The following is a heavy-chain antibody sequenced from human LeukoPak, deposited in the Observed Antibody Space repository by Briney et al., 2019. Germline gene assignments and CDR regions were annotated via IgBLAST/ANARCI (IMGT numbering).Heavy chain of an antibody. D-gene: IGHD6-13*01. J-gene: IGHJ1*01. CDR1: GFTFSSYG. CDR3: AKDRGSSWLFQH. Sequence: GGSLRLSCAASGFTFSSYGMDWVRQAPGKGLEWVAVISYDGSNKYYADSVKGRLTISRDSSKNTLYLQMNSLRAEDTAVYYCAKDRGSSWLFQHWGQGTLVTVSS. V-gene: IGHV3-30*18. CDR2: ISYDGSNK.